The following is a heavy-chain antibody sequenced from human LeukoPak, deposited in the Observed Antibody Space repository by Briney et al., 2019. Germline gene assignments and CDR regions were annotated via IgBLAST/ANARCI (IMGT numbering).Heavy chain of an antibody. V-gene: IGHV3-53*01. Sequence: PGGSLRLSCAASGFTVSSNYMSWVRQAPGKGLEWVSVIYSGGTTYYAGSVKGRFTISRDNSKNTLYLQMNSLGAEDTAVYYCARVGYYDFWSGYFDYWGQGTLVTVSS. J-gene: IGHJ4*02. CDR3: ARVGYYDFWSGYFDY. D-gene: IGHD3-3*01. CDR2: IYSGGTT. CDR1: GFTVSSNY.